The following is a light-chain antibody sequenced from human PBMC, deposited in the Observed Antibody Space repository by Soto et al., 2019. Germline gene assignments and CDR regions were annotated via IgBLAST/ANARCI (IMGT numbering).Light chain of an antibody. CDR3: QDYGLSPA. V-gene: IGKV3-20*01. CDR1: QSVSSSY. CDR2: GAS. J-gene: IGKJ4*01. Sequence: EIVLTQSPGTLSLSPGERATLSCRASQSVSSSYLAWYQQKPGQAPRLLIYGASSRATSIPDTFSGSGSATDFSLTISRLEPEDFAVYYWQDYGLSPAFGGGTKVEI.